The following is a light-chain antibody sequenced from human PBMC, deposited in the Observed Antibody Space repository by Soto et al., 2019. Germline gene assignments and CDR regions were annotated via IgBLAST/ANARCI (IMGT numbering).Light chain of an antibody. J-gene: IGLJ1*01. CDR1: SSDVGGYNY. V-gene: IGLV2-8*01. Sequence: QSVLTQPPSASGSSGQSVTISCTGTSSDVGGYNYVSWYQQHPGKAPKLMIYEVSKRPSGVPDRFSGSKSGNTASLTVSGLQAEDEADYYCSSYAGSNNYVFGTGTRSPS. CDR2: EVS. CDR3: SSYAGSNNYV.